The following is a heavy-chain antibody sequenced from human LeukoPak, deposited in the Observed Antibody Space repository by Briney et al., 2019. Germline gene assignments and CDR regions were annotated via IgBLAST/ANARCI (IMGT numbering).Heavy chain of an antibody. D-gene: IGHD6-19*01. V-gene: IGHV3-11*01. CDR2: ISSSGSTI. CDR3: ARELLAVAGADHEYYYYGMDV. CDR1: GFTFSDYY. J-gene: IGHJ6*02. Sequence: PGGTLRLSCAASGFTFSDYYMSWIRQAPGKGLEWVSYISSSGSTIYYADSVKGRLTISRDNAKNSLYLQMNSLRAEDTAVYYCARELLAVAGADHEYYYYGMDVWGQGTTVTVSS.